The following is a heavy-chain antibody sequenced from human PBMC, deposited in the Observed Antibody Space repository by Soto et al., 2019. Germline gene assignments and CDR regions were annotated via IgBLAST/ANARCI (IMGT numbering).Heavy chain of an antibody. CDR1: GGSFGGYY. V-gene: IGHV4-34*01. J-gene: IGHJ4*02. Sequence: LSLTFAVYGGSFGGYYWSWIRQPPGKGLEWIGEIGHGGSTIYNPSLESRVTISADSSNNQFSLKLNSVTAADTAVYYCARHGGYYFDYWGQGAPVTVS. CDR2: IGHGGST. D-gene: IGHD3-16*01. CDR3: ARHGGYYFDY.